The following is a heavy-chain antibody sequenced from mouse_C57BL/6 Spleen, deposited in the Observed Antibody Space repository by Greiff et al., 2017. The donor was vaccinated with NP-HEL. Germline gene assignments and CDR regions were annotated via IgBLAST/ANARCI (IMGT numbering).Heavy chain of an antibody. Sequence: VQLQRSGAELVKPGASVKISCKASGYAFSSYWMNWVKQRPGKGLEWIGQIYPGDGDTNYNGKFKGKATLTADKSSSTAYMQLSSLTSEDSAVYFCARSEGYDYWYFDVWGTGTTVTVSS. CDR3: ARSEGYDYWYFDV. V-gene: IGHV1-80*01. CDR1: GYAFSSYW. D-gene: IGHD2-2*01. CDR2: IYPGDGDT. J-gene: IGHJ1*03.